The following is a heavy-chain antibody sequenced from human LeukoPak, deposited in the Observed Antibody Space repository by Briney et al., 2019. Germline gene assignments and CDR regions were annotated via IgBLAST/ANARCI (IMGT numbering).Heavy chain of an antibody. CDR3: AKVRSGRDGYPFDI. V-gene: IGHV3-33*06. CDR1: GFTFSSYG. Sequence: GGSLRLSCAASGFTFSSYGMHRVRQAPGKGLEWVAVIWYDGSNKYYADSVKGRFTISRDNSKNTLYLQMNSLRAEDTAVYYCAKVRSGRDGYPFDIWGQGTMVTVSS. D-gene: IGHD5-24*01. CDR2: IWYDGSNK. J-gene: IGHJ3*02.